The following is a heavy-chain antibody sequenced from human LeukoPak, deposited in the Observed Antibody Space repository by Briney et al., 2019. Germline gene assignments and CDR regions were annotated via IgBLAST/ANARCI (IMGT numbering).Heavy chain of an antibody. CDR1: GFTFSSYG. Sequence: GGSLRLSCAASGFTFSSYGMSWVRQAPGKGLEWVSLISGSGSSTYYADSVKGRFTISRDNSKNMLHLQMNSLRAEDTAVYYCAKRGFIAGNPTDFDYWGQGTLVTVSS. J-gene: IGHJ4*02. D-gene: IGHD6-13*01. V-gene: IGHV3-23*01. CDR2: ISGSGSST. CDR3: AKRGFIAGNPTDFDY.